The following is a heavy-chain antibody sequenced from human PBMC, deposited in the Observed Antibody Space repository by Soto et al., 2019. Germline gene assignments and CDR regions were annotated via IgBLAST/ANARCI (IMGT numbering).Heavy chain of an antibody. Sequence: ASETLSLTCAVSGDSVRSSNWWTWVRQSPGKGLEWIGEIYLLGGTNYNPSLKSRVTISVDMAKNQVSLKLSSVTAADTAVYYCATMKKPRGYYYGLNVWGQGTTVTVSS. V-gene: IGHV4-4*02. CDR2: IYLLGGT. CDR1: GDSVRSSNW. J-gene: IGHJ6*02. CDR3: ATMKKPRGYYYGLNV.